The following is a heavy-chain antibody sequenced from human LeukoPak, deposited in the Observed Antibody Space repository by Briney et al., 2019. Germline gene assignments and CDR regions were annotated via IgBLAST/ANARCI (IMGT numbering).Heavy chain of an antibody. CDR1: GGSISSYY. D-gene: IGHD5-18*01. CDR2: IYYSGST. Sequence: SETLSLTCTVSGGSISSYYWSWIRQPPGKGLEWIGYIYYSGSTNYNPSLKSRVTISVDTSKNQFSLKLSSVTAADTAVYYCARDLGYSYGNYFDYWGQGTLVTVSS. J-gene: IGHJ4*02. CDR3: ARDLGYSYGNYFDY. V-gene: IGHV4-59*01.